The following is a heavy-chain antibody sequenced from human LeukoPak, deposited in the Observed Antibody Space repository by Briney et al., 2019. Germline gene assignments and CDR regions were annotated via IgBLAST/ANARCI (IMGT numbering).Heavy chain of an antibody. J-gene: IGHJ6*02. CDR2: IKQDGSEK. CDR1: GFTFSNYW. CDR3: ARGVYDWTHYYYYGMDV. D-gene: IGHD5/OR15-5a*01. Sequence: GGSLRLSCGASGFTFSNYWMSWVRQAPGKGLEWVANIKQDGSEKYYVDSVKGRFTISRDNAKNSLYVQMNSLRAEDTAVYYCARGVYDWTHYYYYGMDVWGQGTTVTVSS. V-gene: IGHV3-7*01.